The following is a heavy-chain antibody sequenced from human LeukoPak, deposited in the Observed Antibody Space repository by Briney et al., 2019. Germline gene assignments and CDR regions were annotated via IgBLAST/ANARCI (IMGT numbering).Heavy chain of an antibody. D-gene: IGHD1-1*01. CDR2: IKSKTDGGTT. CDR1: GFTFSNAR. CDR3: TTDRFAVQKGGY. V-gene: IGHV3-15*01. Sequence: GGPLRLSCAASGFTFSNARMSWVRQAPGKGLEWVGRIKSKTDGGTTDYAAPVKGRFTISRDDSKNTLYLQMNSLKTEDTAVYYCTTDRFAVQKGGYWGQGTLVTVSS. J-gene: IGHJ4*02.